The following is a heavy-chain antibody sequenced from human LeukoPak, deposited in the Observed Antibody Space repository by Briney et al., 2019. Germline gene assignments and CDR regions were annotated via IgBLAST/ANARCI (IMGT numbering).Heavy chain of an antibody. V-gene: IGHV6-1*01. Sequence: SQTLSLTCAISGDSVSNNSAAWNWIRQSPSRGLEWLGRTYYRSRWYNDYAVSVKSRITIDPDTSKNQFSLHLNSVTPEDTAVYYCARMGTGAGRYFDYWGQGTLVTVSS. CDR2: TYYRSRWYN. D-gene: IGHD7-27*01. CDR3: ARMGTGAGRYFDY. J-gene: IGHJ4*02. CDR1: GDSVSNNSAA.